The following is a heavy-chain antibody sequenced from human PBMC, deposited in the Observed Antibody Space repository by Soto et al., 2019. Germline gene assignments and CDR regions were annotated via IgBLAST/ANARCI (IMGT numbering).Heavy chain of an antibody. D-gene: IGHD5-12*01. V-gene: IGHV3-9*01. CDR1: GFTFEDYV. Sequence: GGSLRLSCAASGFTFEDYVMHWVRQAPGKGLEWVSSISWNSGNIGYADSVKGRFTISRDNAKNSLYLQMNSLRAEDTALYYCAKEHSGYEGYFDYWGQGTLVTVSS. CDR3: AKEHSGYEGYFDY. CDR2: ISWNSGNI. J-gene: IGHJ4*02.